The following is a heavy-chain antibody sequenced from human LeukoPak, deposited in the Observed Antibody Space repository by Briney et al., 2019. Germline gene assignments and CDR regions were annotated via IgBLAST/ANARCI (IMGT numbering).Heavy chain of an antibody. CDR1: GYTFTDYY. V-gene: IGHV1-2*02. Sequence: ASVKVSCKASGYTFTDYYMHWVRQAPGQGLEWVGWINPNSGGTSYAQKFQDRVTLTRDTSITTAYMELSRLRSDDTAVYYCARHPTLDYWGQGTLVIVSS. CDR3: ARHPTLDY. CDR2: INPNSGGT. J-gene: IGHJ4*02.